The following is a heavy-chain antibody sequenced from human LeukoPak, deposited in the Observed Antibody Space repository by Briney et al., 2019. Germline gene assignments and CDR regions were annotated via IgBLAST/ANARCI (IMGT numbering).Heavy chain of an antibody. CDR1: GFTFSGSA. V-gene: IGHV3-73*01. J-gene: IGHJ3*02. Sequence: GGSLRLSCAASGFTFSGSAMHWVRQASGKGLEWVGRIRSKANSYATAYAASVKGRFTISRDDSKNTAYLQMNSLKTEDTAVYYCARRHYYDSSGYYYSLEDAFDIWGQGTMVTVSS. CDR3: ARRHYYDSSGYYYSLEDAFDI. CDR2: IRSKANSYAT. D-gene: IGHD3-22*01.